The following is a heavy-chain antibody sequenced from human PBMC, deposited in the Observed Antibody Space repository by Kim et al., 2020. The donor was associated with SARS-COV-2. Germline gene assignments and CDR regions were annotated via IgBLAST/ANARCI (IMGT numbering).Heavy chain of an antibody. Sequence: SFGSDAMHGVRQAPDKELEWVAFISYDGSDKFYADSVKGRFTISRDNSNNTLSLQTNSLRAEDTAVFYCARGPVDPKDGWYFDVWGRGTLAT. V-gene: IGHV3-33*01. D-gene: IGHD5-12*01. CDR1: SFGSDA. CDR2: ISYDGSDK. CDR3: ARGPVDPKDGWYFDV. J-gene: IGHJ2*01.